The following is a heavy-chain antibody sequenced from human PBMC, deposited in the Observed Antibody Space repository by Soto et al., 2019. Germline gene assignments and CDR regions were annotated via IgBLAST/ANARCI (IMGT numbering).Heavy chain of an antibody. CDR1: SGSIISNSYL. CDR2: ILYSGDT. V-gene: IGHV4-39*01. J-gene: IGHJ6*02. CDR3: ARQGRNTKIVILRHYATDF. Sequence: SETLSLTCSFSSGSIISNSYLWGWIRQPPGKGLEWIGAILYSGDTYYSESLKSRVTMSVDTAKNQFSLKLNSVTAADTAVYYCARQGRNTKIVILRHYATDFWGQGTAVTVSS. D-gene: IGHD3-22*01.